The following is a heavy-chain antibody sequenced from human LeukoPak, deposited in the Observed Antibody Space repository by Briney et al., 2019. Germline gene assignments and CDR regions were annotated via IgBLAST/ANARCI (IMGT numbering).Heavy chain of an antibody. D-gene: IGHD2-2*01. Sequence: TSETLSLTCTVSGGSISSGGYYWSWIRQHPGTGLEWIGYIYYSGSTYYNPSLKSRVTISVDTSKNQFSLKLSSVTAADTAVYYCARVFRIQYCSSCGTGPNWFDPWGQGTLVTVSS. CDR2: IYYSGST. CDR3: ARVFRIQYCSSCGTGPNWFDP. CDR1: GGSISSGGYY. V-gene: IGHV4-31*03. J-gene: IGHJ5*02.